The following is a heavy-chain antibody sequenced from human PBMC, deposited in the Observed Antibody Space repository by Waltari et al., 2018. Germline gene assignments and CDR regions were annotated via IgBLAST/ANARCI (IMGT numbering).Heavy chain of an antibody. V-gene: IGHV4-39*07. CDR1: GGSISSSSYY. Sequence: QLQLQETGPGLVKTSETLSLTCTVYGGSISSSSYYGGWVRQPSGKGLEWIGSIYFSGTTFYNSALKSRVTISGDTSKNQFSLMLSAVTAADTAVYYSARDDYYGSGGRPDAFDIWGQGTMVTVSS. D-gene: IGHD3-10*01. CDR2: IYFSGTT. CDR3: ARDDYYGSGGRPDAFDI. J-gene: IGHJ3*02.